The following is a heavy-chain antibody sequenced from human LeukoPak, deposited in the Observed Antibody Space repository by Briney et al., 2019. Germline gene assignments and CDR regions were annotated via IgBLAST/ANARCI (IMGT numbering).Heavy chain of an antibody. J-gene: IGHJ5*02. Sequence: GGSLRLSCEASGFTFNNSWMSWVRQAPGKRLEWVANIKQDGSEKYYVDSVKGRFTISRDNSKNTLYLQMNSLRAEGTAVYYCAKNCSGGSCSWGQGTLVTVSS. CDR2: IKQDGSEK. D-gene: IGHD2-15*01. CDR1: GFTFNNSW. V-gene: IGHV3-7*01. CDR3: AKNCSGGSCS.